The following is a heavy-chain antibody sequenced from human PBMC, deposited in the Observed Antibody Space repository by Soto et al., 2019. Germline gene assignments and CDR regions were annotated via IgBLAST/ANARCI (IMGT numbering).Heavy chain of an antibody. V-gene: IGHV1-3*01. Sequence: ASVKVSCKASGYTFSNYAMHWVRQAPGQRIEWMGWINAGNDSTKYSRKFQGRVTLTRDTSASTAYMELSSLRSEDTAVYYCARVRQDILPAGIDYWGQGILVTVSS. D-gene: IGHD3-9*01. CDR3: ARVRQDILPAGIDY. J-gene: IGHJ4*02. CDR2: INAGNDST. CDR1: GYTFSNYA.